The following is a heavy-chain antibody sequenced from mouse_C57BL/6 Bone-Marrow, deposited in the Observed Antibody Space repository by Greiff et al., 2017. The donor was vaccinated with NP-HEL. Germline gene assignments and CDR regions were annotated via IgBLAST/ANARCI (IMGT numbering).Heavy chain of an antibody. CDR3: ARWAYYVAY. Sequence: QVQLKQPGAELVKPGASVKLSCKASGYTFTSYWMHWVKQRPGQGLEWIGMIHPNSGSTNYNEKFKSKATLTVDKSSSTAYMQLSSLTSEDSAVYYCARWAYYVAYWGQGTLVTVSA. V-gene: IGHV1-64*01. J-gene: IGHJ3*01. D-gene: IGHD1-1*01. CDR1: GYTFTSYW. CDR2: IHPNSGST.